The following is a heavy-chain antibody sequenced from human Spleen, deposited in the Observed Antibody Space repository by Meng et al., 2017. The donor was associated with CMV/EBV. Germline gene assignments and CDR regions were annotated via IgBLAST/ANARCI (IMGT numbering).Heavy chain of an antibody. Sequence: NSGSMGWGSRVREKGLRGVGWIESKTDRGTRDYGAAVKGKFIISRDHAKNTMYLQMNSLKSDDTDVYLCTTNPTNGVWVYFQHWGQGTLVTVSS. CDR1: NSGS. D-gene: IGHD2-8*01. V-gene: IGHV3-15*04. CDR3: TTNPTNGVWVYFQH. J-gene: IGHJ1*01. CDR2: IESKTDRGTR.